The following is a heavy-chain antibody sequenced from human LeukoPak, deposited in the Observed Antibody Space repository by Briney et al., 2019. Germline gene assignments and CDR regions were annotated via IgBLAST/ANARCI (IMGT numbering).Heavy chain of an antibody. Sequence: ASVKVSCKASGYTFTSSDINWVRQATGQGLEWMGWMNPNSGNTGYAQKFQGRVTMTRNTSISTAYMELSSLRSEDTAVYYCARGVGGYCSSTSCYTHYYYYYYMDVWGKGTTVTVSS. CDR2: MNPNSGNT. CDR3: ARGVGGYCSSTSCYTHYYYYYYMDV. D-gene: IGHD2-2*02. V-gene: IGHV1-8*01. CDR1: GYTFTSSD. J-gene: IGHJ6*03.